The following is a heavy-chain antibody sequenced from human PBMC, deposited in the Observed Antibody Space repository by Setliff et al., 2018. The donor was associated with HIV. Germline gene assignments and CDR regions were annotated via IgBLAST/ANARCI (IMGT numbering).Heavy chain of an antibody. CDR1: GGSFSDNY. J-gene: IGHJ5*02. V-gene: IGHV4-34*01. CDR2: INQSGST. D-gene: IGHD3-22*01. Sequence: SETLSLTCAVYGGSFSDNYWSWIRQSPGKGLEWIGEINQSGSTNYNPSLKSRVTISVDTSKNQFSLKLSSVNAADTAVYYCASLKGHYFDTSGYYNNWFDPWGQGTLVTVSS. CDR3: ASLKGHYFDTSGYYNNWFDP.